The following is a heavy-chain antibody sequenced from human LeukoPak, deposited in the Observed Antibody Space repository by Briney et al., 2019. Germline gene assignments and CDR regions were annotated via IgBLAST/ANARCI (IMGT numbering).Heavy chain of an antibody. V-gene: IGHV3-48*04. Sequence: GGSLRLSCAASGFTFNTYSMNWVRQAPGKGLEWISYISESSDTIYYADSVKGRFTISRDNAKNSLYLQMNSLRAEDTALYHCARVALLRYFDDWGQGTLVTVSS. CDR2: ISESSDTI. CDR1: GFTFNTYS. J-gene: IGHJ4*02. D-gene: IGHD3-9*01. CDR3: ARVALLRYFDD.